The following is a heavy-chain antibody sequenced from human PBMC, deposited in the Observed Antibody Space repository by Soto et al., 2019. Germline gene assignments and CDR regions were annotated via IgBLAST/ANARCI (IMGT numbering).Heavy chain of an antibody. D-gene: IGHD4-17*01. V-gene: IGHV4-31*03. CDR2: IYYSGST. CDR1: VGSISSGGYY. J-gene: IGHJ5*02. Sequence: QVQLQESGPGLVKPSQTLSLTCTVSVGSISSGGYYWSWIRQHPGKGLEWIGYIYYSGSTYYNPSLKSRVTISVDTSKNQFSLKLSSVTAADTAVYYCAREGVTVTRGRWFDPWGQGTLVTVSS. CDR3: AREGVTVTRGRWFDP.